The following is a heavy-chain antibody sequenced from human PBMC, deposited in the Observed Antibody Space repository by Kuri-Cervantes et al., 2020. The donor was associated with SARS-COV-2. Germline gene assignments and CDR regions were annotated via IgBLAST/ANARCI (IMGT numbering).Heavy chain of an antibody. CDR2: INPSGGST. CDR3: AREGGEMATLTYYYYGMDV. CDR1: GYTFTSYY. J-gene: IGHJ6*02. D-gene: IGHD5-24*01. Sequence: ASVKVSCKASGYTFTSYYMHWVRQAPGQGLEWMGIINPSGGSTSYAQKFQGRVTMTRDTSTSTVYMELSSLRSEDTAVYYCAREGGEMATLTYYYYGMDVWGQGTTVTVSS. V-gene: IGHV1-46*01.